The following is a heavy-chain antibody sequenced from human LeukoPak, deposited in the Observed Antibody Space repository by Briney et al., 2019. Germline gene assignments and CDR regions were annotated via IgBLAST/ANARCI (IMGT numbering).Heavy chain of an antibody. D-gene: IGHD6-19*01. CDR3: ARGSSGWYGDAFDI. CDR2: INAGNGNT. Sequence: ASVKVSCKASGYTFTGYYMHWVRQAPGQGLEWMGWINAGNGNTKYSQKFQGRVTITRDTSASTAYMELSSLRSEDTAVYYCARGSSGWYGDAFDIWGQGTMVTVSS. V-gene: IGHV1-3*01. CDR1: GYTFTGYY. J-gene: IGHJ3*02.